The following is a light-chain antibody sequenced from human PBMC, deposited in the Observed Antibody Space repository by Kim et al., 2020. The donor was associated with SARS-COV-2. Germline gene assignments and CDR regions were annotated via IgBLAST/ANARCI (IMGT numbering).Light chain of an antibody. CDR3: QQYDNLPWT. Sequence: DIQMTQSPSSLSASVGDRVTITCQSSQDISNYLNWHQQKPGKAPKLLIYDASNLETGVPSRFSGSGSGTDFTFTISSLQPEDIATYYCQQYDNLPWTFGQGTKVDIK. CDR1: QDISNY. J-gene: IGKJ1*01. V-gene: IGKV1-33*01. CDR2: DAS.